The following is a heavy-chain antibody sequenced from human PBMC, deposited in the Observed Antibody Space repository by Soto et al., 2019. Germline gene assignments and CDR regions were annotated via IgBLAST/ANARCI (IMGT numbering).Heavy chain of an antibody. J-gene: IGHJ4*02. CDR1: GFTFSSYS. CDR2: ISSSSSYI. CDR3: AREAYYDSSGPSPCGY. D-gene: IGHD3-22*01. Sequence: PGGSLRLSCAASGFTFSSYSMNWVRQAPGKGLEWVSSISSSSSYIYYADSVKGRLTISRDNAKNSLYLQMNSLRAEDTAVYYCAREAYYDSSGPSPCGYWGQGTLVTVSS. V-gene: IGHV3-21*01.